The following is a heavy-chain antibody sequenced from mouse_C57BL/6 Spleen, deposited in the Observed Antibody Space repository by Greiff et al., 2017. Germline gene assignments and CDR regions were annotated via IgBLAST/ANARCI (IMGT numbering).Heavy chain of an antibody. D-gene: IGHD3-3*01. CDR1: GYTFTSYW. V-gene: IGHV1-69*01. J-gene: IGHJ3*01. Sequence: VPLQQPGAELVMPGASVKLSCKASGYTFTSYWMHWVKQRPGQGLEWIGEIDPSDSYTNYNQKFKGKSTLTVDKSSSTAYMQLSSLTSEDSAVYYCATRGFAYWGQGTLVTVSA. CDR2: IDPSDSYT. CDR3: ATRGFAY.